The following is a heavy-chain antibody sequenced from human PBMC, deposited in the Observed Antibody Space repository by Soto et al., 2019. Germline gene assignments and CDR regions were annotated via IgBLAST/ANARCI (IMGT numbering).Heavy chain of an antibody. J-gene: IGHJ4*02. CDR3: ARDFLGATEFEY. Sequence: QVQLVESGGGVVQPGRSLRLSCAASGFTFSSYAMHWVRQAPGKGLEWVAVISYDGSNKYYADSVKGRFTISRYNSKNTLYLQMNSLRAEDTAVYYCARDFLGATEFEYWGQGTLVTVSS. D-gene: IGHD1-26*01. CDR1: GFTFSSYA. CDR2: ISYDGSNK. V-gene: IGHV3-30-3*01.